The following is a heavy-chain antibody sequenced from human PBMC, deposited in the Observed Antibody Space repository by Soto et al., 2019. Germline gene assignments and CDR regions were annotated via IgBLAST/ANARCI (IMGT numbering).Heavy chain of an antibody. Sequence: SETLSLTCAVSGGSISSGGYYWRWIRQRPGKGLEWIGYIYYSGSTYYNPSLKSRVTISIDTSRNQSSLNLNSVTDADTAVYHCARDPNPLFDTWGQGILVTVYS. D-gene: IGHD3-3*01. CDR1: GGSISSGGYY. CDR2: IYYSGST. J-gene: IGHJ5*02. V-gene: IGHV4-31*11. CDR3: ARDPNPLFDT.